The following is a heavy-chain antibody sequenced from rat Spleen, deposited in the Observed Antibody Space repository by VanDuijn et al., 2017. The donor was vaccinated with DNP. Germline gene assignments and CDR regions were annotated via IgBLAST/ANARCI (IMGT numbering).Heavy chain of an antibody. CDR3: ARWTYYFDY. V-gene: IGHV3-1*01. CDR1: GYSITSNY. J-gene: IGHJ2*01. Sequence: EVQLQESGPGLVKPSQSLSLTCSVTGYSITSNYWGWNRKFPGNRMEWIGHISYSGSTTYNPSLKSRISITRDTSKNHFFLQLNSVTTEDTATYYCARWTYYFDYWGQGVMVTVSS. CDR2: ISYSGST.